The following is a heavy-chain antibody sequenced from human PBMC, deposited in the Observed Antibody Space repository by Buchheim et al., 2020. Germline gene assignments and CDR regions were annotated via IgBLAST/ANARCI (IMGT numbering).Heavy chain of an antibody. CDR2: IYYSGST. V-gene: IGHV4-39*07. J-gene: IGHJ4*02. D-gene: IGHD4-17*01. CDR3: ARIGGFGDYAGIDY. CDR1: GGSISSSSHY. Sequence: QLQLHESGPGLVKPSETLSLTCTVSGGSISSSSHYWGWIRQPPGKGLEWIGSIYYSGSTYYNPPLKSRVTISVDTSKNQFSLRLSSVTAADTAVYYCARIGGFGDYAGIDYWGQGTL.